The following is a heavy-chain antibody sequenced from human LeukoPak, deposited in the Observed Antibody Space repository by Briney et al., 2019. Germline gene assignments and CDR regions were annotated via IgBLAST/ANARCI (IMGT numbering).Heavy chain of an antibody. CDR1: GGTFSSYA. CDR2: IIPIFGTT. Sequence: ASVKVSCKASGGTFSSYAISWVRQAPGQGLEWIGRIIPIFGTTNYAQKFQGRVTITTDESTSTAYMELSSLRSEDTAVYYCARVRLTAIARFDYWGQGTLVTVSS. D-gene: IGHD5-18*01. J-gene: IGHJ4*02. V-gene: IGHV1-69*05. CDR3: ARVRLTAIARFDY.